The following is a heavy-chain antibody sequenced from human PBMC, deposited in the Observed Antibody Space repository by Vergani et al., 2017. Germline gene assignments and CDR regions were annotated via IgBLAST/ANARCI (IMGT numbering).Heavy chain of an antibody. Sequence: QVQVVESGGRVVQPGRSLRLSCAASGFTFTDYGIHWVRQAPGKGLEWVVVVYSDRNNKYYIDSVKGRFTISRDNSKNTVYLQMNNLRAEDTAVYYCGRDLRSGYMDVWGKGTTVIVSS. D-gene: IGHD5/OR15-5a*01. V-gene: IGHV3-33*01. J-gene: IGHJ6*04. CDR3: GRDLRSGYMDV. CDR1: GFTFTDYG. CDR2: VYSDRNNK.